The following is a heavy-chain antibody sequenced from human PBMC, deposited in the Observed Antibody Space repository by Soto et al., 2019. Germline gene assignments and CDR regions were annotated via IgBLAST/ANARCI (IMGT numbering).Heavy chain of an antibody. J-gene: IGHJ6*02. V-gene: IGHV4-30-4*01. Sequence: SETLSLTCTVSGGSISSGDYYWSWIRQPPGKGLEWIGYIYYSGSTYYNPSLKSRVTISVDTSKNQSSLKLSSVTAADTAVYYCARDAPGYRYYYYGMDVWGQGTTVTVSS. D-gene: IGHD5-18*01. CDR2: IYYSGST. CDR1: GGSISSGDYY. CDR3: ARDAPGYRYYYYGMDV.